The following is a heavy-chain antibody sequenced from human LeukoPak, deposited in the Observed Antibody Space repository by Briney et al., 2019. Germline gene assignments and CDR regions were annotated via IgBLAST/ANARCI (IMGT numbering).Heavy chain of an antibody. CDR2: INHSGST. Sequence: SETLSLTCAVYGGSFSGYYWSWIRQPPGKGLEWIGEINHSGSTNYNPSLKSRVTISVDMSKNQFSLKLSSVTAADTAVYYCARGLGTGSLAYYYGMDVWGQGTTVTVSS. CDR3: ARGLGTGSLAYYYGMDV. V-gene: IGHV4-34*01. D-gene: IGHD1-1*01. J-gene: IGHJ6*02. CDR1: GGSFSGYY.